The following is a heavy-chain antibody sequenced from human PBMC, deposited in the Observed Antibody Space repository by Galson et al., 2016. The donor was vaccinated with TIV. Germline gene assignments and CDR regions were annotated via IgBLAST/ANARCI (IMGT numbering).Heavy chain of an antibody. CDR2: INAGNGNT. D-gene: IGHD3-22*01. J-gene: IGHJ6*02. Sequence: SVKVSCKASGYTFNIYTLHWVRQAPGQRLEWMGRINAGNGNTKYSQKFQGRVTMTTDTYTSTAYMDLRSLRSDDTAVHYCTRDRGSMTMIPVIDYYFGMDVWGQGTTVTISS. CDR1: GYTFNIYT. CDR3: TRDRGSMTMIPVIDYYFGMDV. V-gene: IGHV1-3*01.